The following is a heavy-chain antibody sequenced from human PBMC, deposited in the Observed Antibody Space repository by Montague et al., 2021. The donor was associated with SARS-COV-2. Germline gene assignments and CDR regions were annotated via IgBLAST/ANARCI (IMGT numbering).Heavy chain of an antibody. V-gene: IGHV4-34*01. Sequence: SETLSLTCAVNSSSFLPYHGIWIRQPPAMGPDWIAQVNPSGNAFXNSSLNSRVTISVSTSSSQFSLRLTSVPAPDTAVYCCAGARRRRYMSWFDSWGQGPLVIGSA. CDR2: VNPSGNA. CDR3: AGARRRRYMSWFDS. D-gene: IGHD3-16*02. CDR1: SSSFLPYH. J-gene: IGHJ5*01.